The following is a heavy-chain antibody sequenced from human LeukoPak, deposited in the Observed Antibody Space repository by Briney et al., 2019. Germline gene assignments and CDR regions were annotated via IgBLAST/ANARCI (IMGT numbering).Heavy chain of an antibody. CDR2: IYYSGST. CDR1: GGSISSYY. J-gene: IGHJ1*01. CDR3: ARQAPPGAAAGKAFQH. V-gene: IGHV4-59*08. Sequence: TSETLSLTCTVSGGSISSYYWSWIRQPPGKGLEWIGYIYYSGSTNYNPSLKSRVTISVDTSKNQFSLELSSVTAADTAVYYCARQAPPGAAAGKAFQHWGQGTLVTVSS. D-gene: IGHD6-13*01.